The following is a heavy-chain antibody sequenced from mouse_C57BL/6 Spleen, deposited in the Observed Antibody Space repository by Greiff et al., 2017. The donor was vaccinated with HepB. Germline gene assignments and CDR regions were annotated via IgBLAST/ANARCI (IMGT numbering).Heavy chain of an antibody. J-gene: IGHJ4*01. Sequence: VKLMESGPELVKPGASVKISCKASGYAFSSSWMNWVKQRPGKGLEWIGRIYPGDGDTNYNGKFKGKATLTADKSSSTAYMQLSSLTSEDSAVYFCARENSYYAMDYWGQGTSVTVSS. CDR3: ARENSYYAMDY. CDR1: GYAFSSSW. CDR2: IYPGDGDT. V-gene: IGHV1-82*01. D-gene: IGHD5-1-1*01.